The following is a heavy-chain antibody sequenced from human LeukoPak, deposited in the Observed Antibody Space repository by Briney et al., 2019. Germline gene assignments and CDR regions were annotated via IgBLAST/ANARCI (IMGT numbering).Heavy chain of an antibody. CDR2: INHSGST. CDR1: GGSFSGYY. V-gene: IGHV4-34*01. J-gene: IGHJ4*02. D-gene: IGHD5-18*01. CDR3: ARGRKWIQLWSLDY. Sequence: SETLSLTCAVYGGSFSGYYWSWIRQPPGKGLEWIGEINHSGSTNYNPSLKSRVTISVDTSKNQFSLKLSSVTAADTAVYYRARGRKWIQLWSLDYWGQGTLVTVSS.